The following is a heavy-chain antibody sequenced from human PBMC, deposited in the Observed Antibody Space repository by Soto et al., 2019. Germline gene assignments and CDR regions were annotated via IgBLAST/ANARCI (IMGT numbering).Heavy chain of an antibody. D-gene: IGHD5-18*01. CDR2: ISYDGSNK. CDR3: AKDLGYSYGRYHYYYGMDV. J-gene: IGHJ6*02. V-gene: IGHV3-30*18. Sequence: PGGSLRLSCAASGFTFSSYGMHWVRQAPGKGLEWVAVISYDGSNKYYADSVKGRFTISRDNSKNTLYLQMNSLRAEDTAVYYCAKDLGYSYGRYHYYYGMDVWGQGTTVTVSS. CDR1: GFTFSSYG.